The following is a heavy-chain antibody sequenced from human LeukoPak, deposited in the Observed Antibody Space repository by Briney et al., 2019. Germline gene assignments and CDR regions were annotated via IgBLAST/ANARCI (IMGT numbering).Heavy chain of an antibody. D-gene: IGHD1-1*01. CDR1: GYSFTSYW. CDR3: ARDGAYNWNDVDY. V-gene: IGHV1-2*02. J-gene: IGHJ4*02. CDR2: INPNSGGT. Sequence: GESLKISCKGSGYSFTSYWIGWVRQMPGKGLEWMGWINPNSGGTNYAQKFQGRVTMTRDTSISTAYMELSRLRSDDTAVYYCARDGAYNWNDVDYWGQGTLVTVSS.